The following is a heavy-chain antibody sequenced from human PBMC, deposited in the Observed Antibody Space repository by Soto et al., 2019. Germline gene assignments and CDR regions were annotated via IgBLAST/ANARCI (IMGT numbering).Heavy chain of an antibody. CDR3: AKDRITIFGVVPRFDP. CDR2: ISGSGGST. V-gene: IGHV3-23*01. CDR1: GFTFSSYA. J-gene: IGHJ5*02. Sequence: LRLSCAASGFTFSSYAMSWVRQAPGKGLEWVSAISGSGGSTYYADSVKGRFTISRDNSKNTLYLQMNSLRAEDTAVYYCAKDRITIFGVVPRFDPWGQGTLVTVSS. D-gene: IGHD3-3*01.